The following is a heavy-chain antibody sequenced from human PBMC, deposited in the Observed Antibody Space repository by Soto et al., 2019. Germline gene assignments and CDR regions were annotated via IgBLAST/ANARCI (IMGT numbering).Heavy chain of an antibody. CDR3: ARVQGYSSSSVPYYYGMDV. CDR2: ISAYNGNT. D-gene: IGHD6-6*01. CDR1: GGTFSSYA. V-gene: IGHV1-18*01. J-gene: IGHJ6*02. Sequence: ASVKVSCKASGGTFSSYAISWVRQAPGQGLEWMGWISAYNGNTNYAQKLQGRVTMTTDTSTSTAYMELRSLRSDDTAVYYCARVQGYSSSSVPYYYGMDVWGQGTTVTVSS.